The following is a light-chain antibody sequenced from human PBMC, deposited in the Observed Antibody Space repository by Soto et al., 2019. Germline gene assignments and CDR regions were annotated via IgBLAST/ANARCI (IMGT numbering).Light chain of an antibody. V-gene: IGKV4-1*01. Sequence: DIVMTQSPDSLAVSLGERATINCKSSQSVLSSSNNKNYLAWFQQKPGQPPKLFIYWASTRESGVPDRFSGSGSGTNFILTISSLQAEDVAVYYCQQYYSTPPYTFGQGTKLEIK. CDR1: QSVLSSSNNKNY. CDR2: WAS. CDR3: QQYYSTPPYT. J-gene: IGKJ2*01.